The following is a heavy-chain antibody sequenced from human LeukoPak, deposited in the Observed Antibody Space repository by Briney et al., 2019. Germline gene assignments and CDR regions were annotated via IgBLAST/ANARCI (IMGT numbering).Heavy chain of an antibody. CDR2: IYYSGST. CDR3: ARVPAAIGGFDP. J-gene: IGHJ5*02. V-gene: IGHV4-30-4*08. Sequence: SETLSHTCTVSGGSISSGDYYWSWIRQPPGKGLEWIGYIYYSGSTYYNPSLKSRVTLSVDTSKNQFSLKLSSVTAADTAVYYCARVPAAIGGFDPWGQGTLVTVSS. D-gene: IGHD2-2*01. CDR1: GGSISSGDYY.